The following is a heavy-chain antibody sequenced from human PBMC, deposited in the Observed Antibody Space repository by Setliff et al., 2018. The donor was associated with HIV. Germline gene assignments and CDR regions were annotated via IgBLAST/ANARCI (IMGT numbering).Heavy chain of an antibody. CDR1: GFAFSPAW. V-gene: IGHV4-4*02. J-gene: IGHJ4*02. CDR2: LYYSGSS. Sequence: GSLRLSCAGSGFAFSPAWMTWVRQPPGKGLEWIGDLYYSGSSHYNPSLKSRVTISVDTSRNQFSLRLSSVTAADTAVYYCARRPSPYYYYDSSGYSGGNVDYWGQGTLVTVSS. D-gene: IGHD3-22*01. CDR3: ARRPSPYYYYDSSGYSGGNVDY.